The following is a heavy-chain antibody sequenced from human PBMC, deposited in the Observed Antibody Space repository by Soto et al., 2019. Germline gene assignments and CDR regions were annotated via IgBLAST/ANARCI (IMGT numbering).Heavy chain of an antibody. D-gene: IGHD3-10*01. V-gene: IGHV1-69*13. Sequence: SVEVSCKASGGTFSSYAISWVRQAPGQGLEWMGGIIPIFGTANYAQKFQGRVTITADESTSTAYMELSSLRSEDTAVYYCAREGDYYGSGSAGIGMDVWGQGTTVTVSS. CDR2: IIPIFGTA. CDR1: GGTFSSYA. CDR3: AREGDYYGSGSAGIGMDV. J-gene: IGHJ6*02.